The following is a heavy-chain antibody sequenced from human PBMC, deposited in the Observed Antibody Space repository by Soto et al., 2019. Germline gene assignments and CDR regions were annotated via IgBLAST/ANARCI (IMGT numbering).Heavy chain of an antibody. CDR1: GFTFRTYT. Sequence: EVQLVESGGGLVKPGGSLRLSCISSGFTFRTYTMNWVRQAPGKGLEWVSGIRGFSPYTFYAESVKGRFTISRDNAKNSLYLQMNSLRVDDTAIYYCTKSDGCGGGACYTGTYYYFDVWGRGTLVTVSS. CDR2: IRGFSPYT. J-gene: IGHJ2*01. CDR3: TKSDGCGGGACYTGTYYYFDV. D-gene: IGHD3-16*02. V-gene: IGHV3-21*04.